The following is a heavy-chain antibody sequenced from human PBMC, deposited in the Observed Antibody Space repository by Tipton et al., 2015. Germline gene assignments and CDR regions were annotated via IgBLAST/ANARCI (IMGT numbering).Heavy chain of an antibody. D-gene: IGHD3-9*01. CDR1: AYSISSDYY. Sequence: TLSLTCAVSAYSISSDYYWGWIRQPPGKGLEWIGRISHSGNTYYNPSLKSLVTMSRNTSKNQFSLKLTSVTAADTAVYYCACQDYDSLTRDYQTVDYWGQGTLVTVSS. CDR3: ACQDYDSLTRDYQTVDY. V-gene: IGHV4-38-2*01. J-gene: IGHJ4*02. CDR2: ISHSGNT.